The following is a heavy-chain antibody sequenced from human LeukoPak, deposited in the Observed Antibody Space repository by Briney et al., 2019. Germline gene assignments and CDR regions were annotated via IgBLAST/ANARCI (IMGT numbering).Heavy chain of an antibody. D-gene: IGHD3-10*01. V-gene: IGHV3-23*01. J-gene: IGHJ4*02. Sequence: PGGSLRLSCAASGFTFKTFGMSWVRQAPGKGLEWVSTISASGVNTFYADSVKGRFSIARDNSKNTLYLQMNSLRAEDTAVYYCAKLVLSGGSDYWGQGTLVTVSS. CDR3: AKLVLSGGSDY. CDR2: ISASGVNT. CDR1: GFTFKTFG.